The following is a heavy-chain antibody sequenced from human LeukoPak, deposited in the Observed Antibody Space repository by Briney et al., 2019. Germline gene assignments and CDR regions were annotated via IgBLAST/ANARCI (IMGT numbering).Heavy chain of an antibody. D-gene: IGHD3-22*01. CDR2: ISITGSTI. V-gene: IGHV3-48*04. J-gene: IGHJ5*02. CDR3: AITTTRRWFDP. CDR1: GFTFSSYA. Sequence: GGSLRLSCAASGFTFSSYAMSWVRQAPGKGLEWLSYISITGSTIYYADSVKGRFSISRDNAKNSLYLQMNSLRAEDTAVYYCAITTTRRWFDPWGQGTLVTVSS.